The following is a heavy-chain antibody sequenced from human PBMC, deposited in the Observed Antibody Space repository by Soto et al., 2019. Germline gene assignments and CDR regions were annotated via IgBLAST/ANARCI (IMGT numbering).Heavy chain of an antibody. CDR3: AGTYCFGSGSYYKLGAFDI. CDR2: ICPGDTET. V-gene: IGHV5-51*03. CDR1: GYSLLSYC. D-gene: IGHD3-10*01. J-gene: IGHJ3*02. Sequence: EMLLVQSEPEVKKAGESLKISCQASGYSLLSYCFGWVGRRSGKVPEWMGIICPGDTETRYSPSSEGQVTISADRSRKSPIPEQSRPKGSDTALYYCAGTYCFGSGSYYKLGAFDIGGQGKMVIVFS.